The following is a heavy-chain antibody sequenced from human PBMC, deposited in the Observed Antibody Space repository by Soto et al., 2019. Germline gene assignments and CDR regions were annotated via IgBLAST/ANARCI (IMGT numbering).Heavy chain of an antibody. D-gene: IGHD5-12*01. CDR2: ISNSGGST. V-gene: IGHV3-23*01. Sequence: EVHLLQSGGDLVQPGGSLRLACAASGFAFSGYAMSWVRQAPGKGLEWVSGISNSGGSTFYADSVKGRFTISRDNSENTLYLKMNSLKAEDTAVYFCAKDQAGGWISHGYDHWGQGSRVAVSA. J-gene: IGHJ5*02. CDR1: GFAFSGYA. CDR3: AKDQAGGWISHGYDH.